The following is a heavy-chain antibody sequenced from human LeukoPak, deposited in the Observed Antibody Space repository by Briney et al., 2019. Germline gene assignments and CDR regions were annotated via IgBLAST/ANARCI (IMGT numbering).Heavy chain of an antibody. V-gene: IGHV3-53*01. Sequence: GGSLRLSCAASGFTVSGNYMSWVRQAPGKGLEWVSVIYSGGNTYYADSVKGRFTISGDNSRNTLYLQINSLNTEDTAMYYCARGPIISAFDIWGQGTMVTVSS. CDR1: GFTVSGNY. J-gene: IGHJ3*02. CDR3: ARGPIISAFDI. CDR2: IYSGGNT.